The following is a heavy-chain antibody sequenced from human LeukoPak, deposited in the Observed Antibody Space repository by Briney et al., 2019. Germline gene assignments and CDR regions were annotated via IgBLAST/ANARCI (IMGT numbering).Heavy chain of an antibody. J-gene: IGHJ4*02. Sequence: ASVKVSCKVSGYTFTDYYMHWVQQAPGKGLEWMGLVDPEDGETIYAEKFQGRVTITTDTSTDTAYMELSSLRSEDTAVYYCATERQSSSYDYWGQGTLVTVSS. CDR3: ATERQSSSYDY. CDR2: VDPEDGET. V-gene: IGHV1-69-2*01. D-gene: IGHD6-6*01. CDR1: GYTFTDYY.